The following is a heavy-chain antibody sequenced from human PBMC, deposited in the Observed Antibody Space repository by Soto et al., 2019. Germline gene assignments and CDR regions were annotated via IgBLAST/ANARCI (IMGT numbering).Heavy chain of an antibody. CDR3: ARQVGYCSGGSCCCSDNWFDP. D-gene: IGHD2-15*01. V-gene: IGHV4-31*03. J-gene: IGHJ5*02. CDR2: IYYSGST. CDR1: GGSISSGGYY. Sequence: SETLSLTCTVSGGSISSGGYYWSWIRQHPGKGLEWIGYIYYSGSTYYNPSLKSRVTISVDTSKNQFSLKLSSVTAADTAVSYCARQVGYCSGGSCCCSDNWFDPRGQATLRAVSS.